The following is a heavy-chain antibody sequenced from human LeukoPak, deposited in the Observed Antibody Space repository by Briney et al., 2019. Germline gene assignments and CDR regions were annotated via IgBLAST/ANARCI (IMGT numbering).Heavy chain of an antibody. CDR1: GFTFSNYW. CDR2: TKQDGSEM. J-gene: IGHJ4*02. D-gene: IGHD7-27*01. V-gene: IGHV3-7*01. Sequence: QTGGSLRLSCAASGFTFSNYWMSWVRQTPGEALEWVANTKQDGSEMYYLDSVKGRFTISRDNAKNSLFLQMNSLRGDDTAIYYCARDKVTGASYFDYWGQGTLVTVSS. CDR3: ARDKVTGASYFDY.